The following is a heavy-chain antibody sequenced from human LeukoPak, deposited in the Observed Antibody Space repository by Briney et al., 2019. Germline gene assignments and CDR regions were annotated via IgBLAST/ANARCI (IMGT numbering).Heavy chain of an antibody. D-gene: IGHD6-6*01. CDR1: GFTFSSYD. Sequence: GGSLRLSCAASGFTFSSYDMHWARQATGKGLEWVSAIGTAGDTYYPGSVKGRFTISRENAKNSLYLQMNSLRAGDTAVYYCARGTYSSSSLDYWGQGTLVTVSS. J-gene: IGHJ4*02. CDR2: IGTAGDT. CDR3: ARGTYSSSSLDY. V-gene: IGHV3-13*01.